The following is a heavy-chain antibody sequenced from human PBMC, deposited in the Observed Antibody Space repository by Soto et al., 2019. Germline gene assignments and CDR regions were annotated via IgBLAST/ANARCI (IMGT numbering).Heavy chain of an antibody. CDR1: GSPFTSYD. D-gene: IGHD1-7*01. J-gene: IGHJ6*02. Sequence: QVQLVQSGAEVTKPGASVKVSCKSSGSPFTSYDIPWVLQATGHSLEWLGWMNTNRGTTGYAQKIQSRVPMTRNSSRSTDYRGRSSLRSEDTAVYNCARRRYNGNYLYGIEVWGQGTTLTVSS. V-gene: IGHV1-8*01. CDR2: MNTNRGTT. CDR3: ARRRYNGNYLYGIEV.